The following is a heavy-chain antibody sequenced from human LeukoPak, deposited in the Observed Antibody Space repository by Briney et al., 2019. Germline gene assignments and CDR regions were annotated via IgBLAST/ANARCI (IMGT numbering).Heavy chain of an antibody. CDR1: GVTFSSYA. CDR2: ISYVGSNK. J-gene: IGHJ4*02. D-gene: IGHD2-8*01. Sequence: GGTLRPSCAASGVTFSSYATHWVRQAPGKGLGWVSAISYVGSNKYYADSVKGRFTSSRDNSKNTLYLQMKSLRAEDRAVYYCARGSHDVSATDSAFFYWGQGALVAVSS. CDR3: ARGSHDVSATDSAFFY. V-gene: IGHV3-30*04.